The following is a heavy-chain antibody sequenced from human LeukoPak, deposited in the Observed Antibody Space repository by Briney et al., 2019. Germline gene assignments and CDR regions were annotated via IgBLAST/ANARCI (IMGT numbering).Heavy chain of an antibody. CDR1: GFTVSSNY. Sequence: GGSLRLSCAASGFTVSSNYMSWVRQAPGKGLEWVSVIYSGGSTYYADSVKGRFTISRDNSKNTLYLQMNSLRAEDTAVYYCAKTGYKYSSSWCEYKRAMVFDYWGQGTLVTVSS. V-gene: IGHV3-53*01. CDR2: IYSGGST. J-gene: IGHJ4*02. D-gene: IGHD6-13*01. CDR3: AKTGYKYSSSWCEYKRAMVFDY.